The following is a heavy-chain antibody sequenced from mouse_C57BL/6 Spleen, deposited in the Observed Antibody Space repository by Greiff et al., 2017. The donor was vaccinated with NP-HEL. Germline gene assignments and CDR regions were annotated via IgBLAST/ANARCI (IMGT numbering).Heavy chain of an antibody. V-gene: IGHV1-82*01. CDR2: IYPGDGDT. D-gene: IGHD2-4*01. CDR1: GYAFSSSW. J-gene: IGHJ3*01. Sequence: VQLQQSGPELVKPGASVKISCKASGYAFSSSWMNWVKQRPGKGLEWIGRIYPGDGDTNYNGKFKGKATLTADNSSSTAYMQLSSLTSEDSAVYFCARGGDYDYDGPFAYWGQGTLVTVAA. CDR3: ARGGDYDYDGPFAY.